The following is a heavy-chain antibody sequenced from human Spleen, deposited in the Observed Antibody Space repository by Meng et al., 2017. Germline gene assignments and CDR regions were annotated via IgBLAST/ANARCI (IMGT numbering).Heavy chain of an antibody. CDR2: IGHSGFT. CDR1: GGSISTSGYY. J-gene: IGHJ5*02. CDR3: VRSSGWVRTGFDP. V-gene: IGHV4-39*01. Sequence: QPQLQESGPGLVKPSEALSFTWSVSGGSISTSGYYLGWLRQPPWKGLEGIGSIGHSGFTYYTPSLKSRITVSIDTSKNQFSLRMASVTDPDTAVYYCVRSSGWVRTGFDPWGQGTLVTVSS. D-gene: IGHD6-19*01.